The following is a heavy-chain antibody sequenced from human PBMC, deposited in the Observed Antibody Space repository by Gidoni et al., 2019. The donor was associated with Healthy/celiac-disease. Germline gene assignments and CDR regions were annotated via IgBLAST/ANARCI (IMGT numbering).Heavy chain of an antibody. CDR2: IITTFGTA. CDR3: ARGQTTVVTHFDY. D-gene: IGHD4-17*01. CDR1: GGTFSSEA. V-gene: IGHV1-69*01. Sequence: QVQLVQYGAEMKKPGSSVQVSCKACGGTFSSEAISWVRQAPGQGREVMVGIITTFGTATYARMVQGRVTITADESTSTASMALSSLTSDYTAVYYCARGQTTVVTHFDYWGQGTLVTVSS. J-gene: IGHJ4*02.